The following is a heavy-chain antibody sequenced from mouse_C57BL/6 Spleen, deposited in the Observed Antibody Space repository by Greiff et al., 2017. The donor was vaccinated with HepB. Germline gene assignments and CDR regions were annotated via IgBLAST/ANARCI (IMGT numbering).Heavy chain of an antibody. Sequence: VQLQESGAELVRPGTSVKVSCKASGYAFTNYLIEWVKQRPGQGLEWIGVINPGSGGTNYNEKFKGKATLTADKSSSTAYMQLSSLTSEDSAVYFCARYYYGSSYPFDYWGQGTTLTVSS. D-gene: IGHD1-1*01. CDR3: ARYYYGSSYPFDY. V-gene: IGHV1-54*01. CDR1: GYAFTNYL. J-gene: IGHJ2*01. CDR2: INPGSGGT.